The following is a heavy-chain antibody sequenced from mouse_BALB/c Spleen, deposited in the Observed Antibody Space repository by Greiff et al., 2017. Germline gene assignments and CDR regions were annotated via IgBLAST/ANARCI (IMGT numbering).Heavy chain of an antibody. CDR3: ARGDYRFAY. D-gene: IGHD2-13*01. Sequence: QVQLKQSGPGLVAPSQSLSITCTVSGFSLTSYGVHWVRQPPGKGLEWLGVIWAGGSTNYNSALMSRLSISKDNSKSQVFLKMNSLQTDDTAMYYCARGDYRFAYWGQGTLVTVSA. CDR2: IWAGGST. CDR1: GFSLTSYG. V-gene: IGHV2-9*02. J-gene: IGHJ3*01.